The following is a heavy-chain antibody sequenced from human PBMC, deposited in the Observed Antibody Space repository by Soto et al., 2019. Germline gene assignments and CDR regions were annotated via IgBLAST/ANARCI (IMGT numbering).Heavy chain of an antibody. D-gene: IGHD2-21*01. CDR1: GGSVSGVDYF. Sequence: SETLSLTCTVSGGSVSGVDYFWSWIRQSPGKGLEWIGYIYYTGITHLNPSLKSRLTMAVDTSKNDFSLKLTSVSAADTAVYFCAREERKGIISWFDPWGQGTPVTV. CDR3: AREERKGIISWFDP. J-gene: IGHJ5*02. CDR2: IYYTGIT. V-gene: IGHV4-30-4*01.